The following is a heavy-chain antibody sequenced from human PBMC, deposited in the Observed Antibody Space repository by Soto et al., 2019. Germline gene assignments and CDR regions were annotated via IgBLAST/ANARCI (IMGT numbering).Heavy chain of an antibody. Sequence: QVQLLESGPGLVKPSQTLFLTCTVSGGSISSGGYYWSWIRQHPGKGLEWIGYIYYSGSTYYNPSLKSRVTISVDTSKNQFSLKLSSVIAADTAVYYCARGERGYSYGYVRFDPWGQGTLVTVSS. V-gene: IGHV4-31*03. CDR2: IYYSGST. D-gene: IGHD5-18*01. CDR1: GGSISSGGYY. J-gene: IGHJ5*02. CDR3: ARGERGYSYGYVRFDP.